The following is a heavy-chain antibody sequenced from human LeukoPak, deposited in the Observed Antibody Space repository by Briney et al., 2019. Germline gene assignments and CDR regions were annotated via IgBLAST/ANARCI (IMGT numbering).Heavy chain of an antibody. CDR3: ASLVGGATRGAFDI. Sequence: SETLSLTCTVSGGSISSSSYYWGWIRQPPGKGREWIGSIYYSGSTYYNPSLKSRVTISVDTSKNQFSLKLSSVTAADTAVYYCASLVGGATRGAFDIWGQGTMVTVSS. J-gene: IGHJ3*02. D-gene: IGHD1-26*01. CDR2: IYYSGST. V-gene: IGHV4-39*01. CDR1: GGSISSSSYY.